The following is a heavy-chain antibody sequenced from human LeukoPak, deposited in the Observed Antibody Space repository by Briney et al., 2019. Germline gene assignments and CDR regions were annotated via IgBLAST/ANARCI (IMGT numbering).Heavy chain of an antibody. V-gene: IGHV1-69*04. J-gene: IGHJ4*02. CDR2: IIPILGIA. Sequence: SVKVSCKASGGTFSSYAISWVRQAPRQGLEWMGRIIPILGIANYAQKFQGRVTITADKSTSTAYMELSSLRSEDTAVYYCARDPSYDSSGYYFRLDYWGQGTLVTVSS. CDR1: GGTFSSYA. CDR3: ARDPSYDSSGYYFRLDY. D-gene: IGHD3-22*01.